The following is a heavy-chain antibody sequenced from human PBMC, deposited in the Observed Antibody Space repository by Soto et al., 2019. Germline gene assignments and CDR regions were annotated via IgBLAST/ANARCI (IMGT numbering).Heavy chain of an antibody. D-gene: IGHD5-12*01. J-gene: IGHJ4*02. CDR3: ARGILRSDFDY. CDR1: GGSFSGYY. CDR2: INHSGST. V-gene: IGHV4-34*01. Sequence: PSETLSLTCAVYGGSFSGYYWSWIRQPPGKGLEWIGEINHSGSTNYNPSLKSRVTISVDTSKNQFSLKLSSVTAADTAVYYCARGILRSDFDYWGQGTLVTVSS.